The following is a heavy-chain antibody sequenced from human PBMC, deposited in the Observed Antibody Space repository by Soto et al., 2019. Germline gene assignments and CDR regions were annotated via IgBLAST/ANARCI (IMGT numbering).Heavy chain of an antibody. Sequence: GGSLRLSCAASGFTFSSYGMHWVRQAPGKGLEWVAVISYDGSNKYYADSVKGRFTISRDNSKNTLYLQMNSLRAEDTAVYYCAKDASITIFGVVDTGYYYYGMDVWGQGTTVSVSS. D-gene: IGHD3-3*01. CDR2: ISYDGSNK. CDR1: GFTFSSYG. V-gene: IGHV3-30*18. J-gene: IGHJ6*02. CDR3: AKDASITIFGVVDTGYYYYGMDV.